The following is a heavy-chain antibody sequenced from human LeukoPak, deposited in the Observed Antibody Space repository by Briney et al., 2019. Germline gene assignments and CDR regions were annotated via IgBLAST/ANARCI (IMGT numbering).Heavy chain of an antibody. Sequence: GASVKVSCKASGYTFTGYYMHWVRQAPGQGLEWMGWINPNSGGTNYAQKFQGRVTMTRDTSISTAYMELSRLRSDDTAVYYCARVITAMVTAFDYWGQGTLVTVSS. CDR3: ARVITAMVTAFDY. J-gene: IGHJ4*02. CDR2: INPNSGGT. D-gene: IGHD5-18*01. CDR1: GYTFTGYY. V-gene: IGHV1-2*02.